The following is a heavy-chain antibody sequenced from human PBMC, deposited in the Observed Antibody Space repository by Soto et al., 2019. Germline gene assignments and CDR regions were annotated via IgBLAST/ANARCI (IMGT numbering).Heavy chain of an antibody. CDR2: ISHDEIYK. Sequence: GALRRSGAAAWCTCMGYAMHWVRQAPGKGLEWVAIISHDEIYKYYADSVKGRFTISRDNSKNTLYLQMNSLRTEDTAVYYCARALDFWSAYFDYWGQGSLVTVSS. D-gene: IGHD3-3*01. V-gene: IGHV3-30-3*01. J-gene: IGHJ4*02. CDR3: ARALDFWSAYFDY. CDR1: WCTCMGYA.